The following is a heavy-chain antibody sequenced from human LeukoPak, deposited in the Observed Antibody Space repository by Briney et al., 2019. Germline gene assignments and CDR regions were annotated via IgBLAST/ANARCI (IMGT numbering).Heavy chain of an antibody. CDR2: IYYSGST. CDR1: GGSISSSSYY. J-gene: IGHJ5*02. D-gene: IGHD3-9*01. Sequence: PSETLSLTCTVSGGSISSSSYYWGWIRQPPGKGLEWIGSIYYSGSTNYNPSLKSRVTISVDTSKNQFSLKLSSVTAADTAVYYCARDNRITISNWFDPWGQGTLVTVSS. V-gene: IGHV4-39*07. CDR3: ARDNRITISNWFDP.